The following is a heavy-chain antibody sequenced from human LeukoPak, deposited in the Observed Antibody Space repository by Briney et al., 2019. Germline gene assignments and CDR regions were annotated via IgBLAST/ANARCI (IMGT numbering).Heavy chain of an antibody. CDR2: ISWNSGSI. J-gene: IGHJ4*02. V-gene: IGHV3-9*01. CDR1: GFTFDDYA. Sequence: PGGSLRPSCAASGFTFDDYAMHWVRQAPGKGLEWVSGISWNSGSIGYADSVKGRFTISRDNAKNSLYLQMNSLRAEDTALYYYAKDITYTSGCFDYWGQGTLVTVSS. D-gene: IGHD6-19*01. CDR3: AKDITYTSGCFDY.